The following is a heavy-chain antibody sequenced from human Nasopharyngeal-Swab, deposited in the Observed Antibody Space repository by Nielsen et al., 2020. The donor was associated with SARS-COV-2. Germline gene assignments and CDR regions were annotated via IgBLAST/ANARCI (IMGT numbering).Heavy chain of an antibody. V-gene: IGHV3-11*04. CDR3: ARDFGSGCFDI. D-gene: IGHD6-25*01. CDR2: ISSSGSTI. J-gene: IGHJ3*02. Sequence: GESLKISCAASGFTFSDYYMSWIRQAPGKGLEWVSYISSSGSTIYYADSVKGRFTISRDNAKNSLYLQMNSLRAEDTAVYYCARDFGSGCFDIWGQGTMVTVSS. CDR1: GFTFSDYY.